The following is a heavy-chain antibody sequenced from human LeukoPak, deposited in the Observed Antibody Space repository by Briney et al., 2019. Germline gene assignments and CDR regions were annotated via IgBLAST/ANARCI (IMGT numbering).Heavy chain of an antibody. D-gene: IGHD6-13*01. CDR1: GYSFTSYW. J-gene: IGHJ4*02. Sequence: GESLKISCKGSGYSFTSYWIGWVRQMPGKGLEWMGIIYPGDSDTRYSPSFQGQVTISADKSISTAYLQWSSLKASDTATYYCARRSSSSWYPPPFDYWGQGTLVTVSS. V-gene: IGHV5-51*01. CDR3: ARRSSSSWYPPPFDY. CDR2: IYPGDSDT.